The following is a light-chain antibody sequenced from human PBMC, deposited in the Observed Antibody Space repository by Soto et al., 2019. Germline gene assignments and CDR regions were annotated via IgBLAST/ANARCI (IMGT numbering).Light chain of an antibody. V-gene: IGKV3-20*01. CDR1: QSLSSNF. CDR3: LQYVGSAVPS. CDR2: GAS. J-gene: IGKJ2*01. Sequence: EIMLTQSPGTLSLSPGERATLSCRASQSLSSNFLAWYQQKPGQAPRLFIYGASNRPTGTPDRFSGSGAGTDFTLPINRLEPGDFAVYYCLQYVGSAVPSFSQGTKLEL.